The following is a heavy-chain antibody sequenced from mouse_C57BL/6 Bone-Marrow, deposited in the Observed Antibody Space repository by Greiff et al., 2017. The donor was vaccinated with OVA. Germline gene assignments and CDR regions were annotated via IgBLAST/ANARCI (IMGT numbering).Heavy chain of an antibody. Sequence: QVQLQQPGAELVKPGASVKLSCKASGYTFTSYWMQWVKQRPGQGLEWIGEIDPSDSYTNYNQKFKGKATLSVDTSSSTAYMQLNSLASEDSAVYYCTSADFAYWGQGTLVTVTA. CDR1: GYTFTSYW. V-gene: IGHV1-50*01. J-gene: IGHJ3*01. CDR2: IDPSDSYT. CDR3: TSADFAY.